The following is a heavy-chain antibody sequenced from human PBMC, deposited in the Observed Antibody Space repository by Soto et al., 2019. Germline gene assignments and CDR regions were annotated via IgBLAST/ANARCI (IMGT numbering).Heavy chain of an antibody. CDR3: ARAYSSSWPLYYYGMDV. CDR1: GFTFSSYW. Sequence: AGGSLRLSCAASGFTFSSYWMHWVRQAPGKGLVWVSRINSDGSSTSYADSVKGRFTISRDDAKNTLYLQMNSLRAEDTAVYYCARAYSSSWPLYYYGMDVWGQGTTVTVSS. CDR2: INSDGSST. D-gene: IGHD6-13*01. V-gene: IGHV3-74*01. J-gene: IGHJ6*02.